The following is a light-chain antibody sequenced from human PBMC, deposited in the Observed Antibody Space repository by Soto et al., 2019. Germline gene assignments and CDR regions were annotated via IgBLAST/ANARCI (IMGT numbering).Light chain of an antibody. CDR3: QKYNSAPRT. V-gene: IGKV1-33*01. Sequence: DIQMTQSPPSLSASVGDRVTITCQASQDIRNYLNWYQQKPGKAPKLLIYDASNLETGVPSRFSGSGSVTDFTFTISSLQPEDVATYYCQKYNSAPRTFGQGTKVEIK. J-gene: IGKJ1*01. CDR1: QDIRNY. CDR2: DAS.